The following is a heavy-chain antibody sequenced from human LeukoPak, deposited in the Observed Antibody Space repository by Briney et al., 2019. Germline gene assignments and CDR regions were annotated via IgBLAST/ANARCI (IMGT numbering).Heavy chain of an antibody. V-gene: IGHV4-30-2*01. J-gene: IGHJ5*02. CDR3: AEHPLDWFDP. CDR2: IHYSGTT. CDR1: GDSISSGDYS. Sequence: PSETLSLTCTVSGDSISSGDYSWNWIRQPPGKGLEWIGKIHYSGTTGHNPSLKSRVTFSVDKSRSQVSLNLRSVTAADTAVYYCAEHPLDWFDPWGQGTLVTVSS.